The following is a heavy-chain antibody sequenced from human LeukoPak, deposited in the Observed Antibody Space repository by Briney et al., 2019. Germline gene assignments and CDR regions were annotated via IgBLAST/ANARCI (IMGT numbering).Heavy chain of an antibody. V-gene: IGHV1-2*02. CDR2: INPNSGGT. Sequence: ASVKVSCKASGYTFTGYYIHWVRQAPGQGLEWMGWINPNSGGTNYAQKFQGRVTMTRDTSISTAYMELSRLRSDDTAVYYCARGLAVARSARDAFDIWGQGTMVTVSS. CDR1: GYTFTGYY. CDR3: ARGLAVARSARDAFDI. D-gene: IGHD2-21*01. J-gene: IGHJ3*02.